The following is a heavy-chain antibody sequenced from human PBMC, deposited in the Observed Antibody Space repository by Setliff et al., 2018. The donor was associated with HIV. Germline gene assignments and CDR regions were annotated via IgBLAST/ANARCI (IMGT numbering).Heavy chain of an antibody. CDR3: ARDNTVWSCDH. J-gene: IGHJ4*02. V-gene: IGHV1-69*10. CDR1: GGTFSSYA. D-gene: IGHD2-8*02. CDR2: IIPILGIA. Sequence: ASVKVSCKASGGTFSSYAISWVRQAPGQGLEWMGGIIPILGIANYAQKFQDRLTMTRDTTTTTVYMELSSLRSEDTAVYHCARDNTVWSCDHWGQGTLVTVSS.